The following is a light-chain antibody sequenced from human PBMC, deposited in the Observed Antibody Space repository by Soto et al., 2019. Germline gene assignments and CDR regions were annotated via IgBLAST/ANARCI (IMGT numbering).Light chain of an antibody. Sequence: DIQMTQSPSTLSASVVDRVTMTCRASQYMSSWLAWYQQKPGKAPKLLIYKASSLESGVPSRFSGSGSGTEFTLTISSLQPDDFATYYCQQYNSYSQTFGQGTKVDIK. CDR1: QYMSSW. J-gene: IGKJ1*01. V-gene: IGKV1-5*03. CDR2: KAS. CDR3: QQYNSYSQT.